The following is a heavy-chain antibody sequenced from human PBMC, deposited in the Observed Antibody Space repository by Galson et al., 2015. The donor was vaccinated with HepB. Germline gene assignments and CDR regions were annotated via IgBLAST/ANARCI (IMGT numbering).Heavy chain of an antibody. V-gene: IGHV3-53*05. D-gene: IGHD4-11*01. J-gene: IGHJ3*01. Sequence: SLRLSCAVSGFTVNSNSMTWVRQPPGKGLEWVSVLYSGGTTFYADSVKGRFTTSRDNSKNTLFLQMDSLSDEDTALYFCTRDSSNSAYDAFDAWGQGTMVTVSS. CDR3: TRDSSNSAYDAFDA. CDR2: LYSGGTT. CDR1: GFTVNSNS.